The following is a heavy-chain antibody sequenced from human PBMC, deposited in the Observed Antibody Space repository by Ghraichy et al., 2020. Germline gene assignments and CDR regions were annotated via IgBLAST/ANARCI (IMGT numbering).Heavy chain of an antibody. Sequence: ESLNISCTVSGGSVTSSNYYWGWIRQPPGKGLEWIGSIYHSGSTYYNPSLKSRVTISVDTSKNQFSLKLSSVTAADTAVYYCATSKNSPYNWFDPWGQGTLVTVSS. D-gene: IGHD2/OR15-2a*01. CDR2: IYHSGST. CDR1: GGSVTSSNYY. CDR3: ATSKNSPYNWFDP. J-gene: IGHJ5*02. V-gene: IGHV4-39*01.